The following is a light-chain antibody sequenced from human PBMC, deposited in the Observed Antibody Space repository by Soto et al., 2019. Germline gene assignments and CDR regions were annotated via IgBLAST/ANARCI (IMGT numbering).Light chain of an antibody. J-gene: IGKJ2*01. Sequence: EIVLTQSPATLSLSPGERATLSCRASTSVSSYLAWYQQKPGQAPRLLIYDASNSATGIPARFSGSGSGTDFTLTISSLEPEDFAVYYCQQRSNWPPYTFGQGTKLEIK. CDR2: DAS. V-gene: IGKV3-11*01. CDR3: QQRSNWPPYT. CDR1: TSVSSY.